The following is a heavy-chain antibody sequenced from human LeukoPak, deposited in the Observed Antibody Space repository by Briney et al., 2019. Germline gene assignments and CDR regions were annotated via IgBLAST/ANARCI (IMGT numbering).Heavy chain of an antibody. V-gene: IGHV3-23*01. D-gene: IGHD2/OR15-2a*01. CDR1: GFTFSSYA. CDR2: ISGSGGST. J-gene: IGHJ4*02. CDR3: AKVQNIEDYYFDY. Sequence: GGSLRLSCAASGFTFSSYAMSWVRQAPGKGLEWVSTISGSGGSTYYADSVKGRFTISRDNSKNTLYLQMNSLRAEDTAVYYCAKVQNIEDYYFDYWGQGTLVTVSS.